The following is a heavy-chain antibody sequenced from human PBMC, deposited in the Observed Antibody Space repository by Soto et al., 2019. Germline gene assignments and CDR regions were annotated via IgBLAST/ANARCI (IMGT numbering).Heavy chain of an antibody. D-gene: IGHD2-15*01. CDR1: GYVFATYA. CDR3: ARALGGTIDA. CDR2: INLDNGDT. Sequence: AASVKVSCKASGYVFATYAMHWVRQAPGQGLEWMGYINLDNGDTIYSERFQGRVSVTRDTAASTAYMELSSLRSEDTAVYYCARALGGTIDAWGQGSPVTGSS. J-gene: IGHJ5*02. V-gene: IGHV1-3*01.